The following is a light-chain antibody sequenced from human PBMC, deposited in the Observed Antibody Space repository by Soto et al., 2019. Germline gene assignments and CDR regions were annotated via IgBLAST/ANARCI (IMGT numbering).Light chain of an antibody. J-gene: IGLJ2*01. Sequence: QSALTQPPSVSGAPGQRVTFSCTGSSSNIGAGYDVHWYQQLPRTAPKLLIFGNSNRPSGVPDRFSGSTSGTSASLAITGLQAEDEADYYCQSYDSSLSGVVFGGGTKLTVL. CDR2: GNS. V-gene: IGLV1-40*01. CDR1: SSNIGAGYD. CDR3: QSYDSSLSGVV.